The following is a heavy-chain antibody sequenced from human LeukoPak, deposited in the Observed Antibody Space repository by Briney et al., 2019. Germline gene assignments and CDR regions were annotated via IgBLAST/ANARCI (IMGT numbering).Heavy chain of an antibody. CDR3: TTVTYFDSSGYYLYGYSYHYMDV. Sequence: GGSLRLSCAASGFTVSSNYMSWVRQAPGKGLEWVSVIYSGGSTYYADSVKGRFTISRDDSKNTLYLQMNSLKTEDTAVYYCTTVTYFDSSGYYLYGYSYHYMDVWGKGTTVTVSS. J-gene: IGHJ6*03. CDR1: GFTVSSNY. D-gene: IGHD3-22*01. CDR2: IYSGGST. V-gene: IGHV3-53*01.